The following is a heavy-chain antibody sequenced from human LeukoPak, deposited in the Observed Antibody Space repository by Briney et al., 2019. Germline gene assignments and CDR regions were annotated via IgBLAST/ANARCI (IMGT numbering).Heavy chain of an antibody. Sequence: SETLSLTCAVSGSFISSYYWTWIRQSPERGLEWIGYISAIGDTNYNPSLKSRVTMSVDTSKGQFSLRLTSVTAADTAVYYCARNSNFWDIDHWSPGTLVTVSS. CDR1: GSFISSYY. CDR3: ARNSNFWDIDH. D-gene: IGHD3-3*01. CDR2: ISAIGDT. J-gene: IGHJ4*02. V-gene: IGHV4-4*09.